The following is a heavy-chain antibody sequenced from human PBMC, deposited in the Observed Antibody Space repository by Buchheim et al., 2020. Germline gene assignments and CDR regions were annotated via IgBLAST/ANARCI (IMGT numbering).Heavy chain of an antibody. Sequence: QVQLQESGPGLVKPSGTLSLTCAVSGGSITSSHWWTWVRQPPGKGLEWIGEIYHTGSTNYRPSLASRVTILVDRSKNPFSLTLRTVTAADTAFYYCARDPSSSAAFDSWGQGTL. V-gene: IGHV4-4*02. D-gene: IGHD2-2*01. CDR2: IYHTGST. CDR3: ARDPSSSAAFDS. CDR1: GGSITSSHW. J-gene: IGHJ5*01.